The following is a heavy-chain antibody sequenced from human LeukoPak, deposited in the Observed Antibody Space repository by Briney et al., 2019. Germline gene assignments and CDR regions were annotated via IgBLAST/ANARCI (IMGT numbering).Heavy chain of an antibody. J-gene: IGHJ4*02. CDR3: ARDKPRIAAAGIFDY. CDR1: GFTFSSYA. V-gene: IGHV3-21*01. Sequence: GGSLRLSCAASGFTFSSYAMHWVRQAPGKGLEWVSSISSSSSYIYYADSVKGRFTISRDNSKNTLYLQMNSLRAEDTAVYYCARDKPRIAAAGIFDYWGQGTLVTVSS. D-gene: IGHD6-13*01. CDR2: ISSSSSYI.